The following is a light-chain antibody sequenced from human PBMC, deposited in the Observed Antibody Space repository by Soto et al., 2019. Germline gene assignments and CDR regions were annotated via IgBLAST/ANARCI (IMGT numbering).Light chain of an antibody. J-gene: IGKJ1*01. CDR1: QSISYW. V-gene: IGKV1-5*03. Sequence: DIHLTQSPSLLSASVGDRVTITCRASQSISYWLAWYQQKPGKAPKVLIYKASSLESGVPSRFSGSGSGTEFTLTITSLQPDDFATYYCQQYNSYPWTFGQGTKVDIK. CDR2: KAS. CDR3: QQYNSYPWT.